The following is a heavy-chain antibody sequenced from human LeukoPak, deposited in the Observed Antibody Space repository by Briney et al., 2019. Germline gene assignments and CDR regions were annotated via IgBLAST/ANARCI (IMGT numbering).Heavy chain of an antibody. Sequence: GGSLRLSCAGSGFTFSRYSMNWFRQAPGKGLDWVANIKEDESAKFYADSVRGRFTISRDNAKNSVYLEMNNLRVEDTAVYYCARAVDVADYWGRGTLVTVSS. D-gene: IGHD3-16*01. V-gene: IGHV3-7*01. J-gene: IGHJ4*02. CDR1: GFTFSRYS. CDR3: ARAVDVADY. CDR2: IKEDESAK.